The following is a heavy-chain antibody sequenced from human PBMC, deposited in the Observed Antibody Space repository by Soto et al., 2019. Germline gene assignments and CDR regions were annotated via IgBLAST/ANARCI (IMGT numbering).Heavy chain of an antibody. CDR3: AKDRLGECSGGSCYSRRTTFDY. CDR1: GFTFSSYA. CDR2: ISGSGGST. V-gene: IGHV3-23*01. Sequence: GGSLRLSCAASGFTFSSYAMSWVRQAPGKGLEWVSAISGSGGSTYYADSVKGRFTISRDNSKNTLYLQMNSLRAEDTAVYDCAKDRLGECSGGSCYSRRTTFDYWGQGTLVTVSA. D-gene: IGHD2-15*01. J-gene: IGHJ4*02.